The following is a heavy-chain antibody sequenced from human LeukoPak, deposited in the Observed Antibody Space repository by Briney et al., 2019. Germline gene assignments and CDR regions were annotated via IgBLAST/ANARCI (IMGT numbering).Heavy chain of an antibody. CDR2: INPNTGGT. D-gene: IGHD6-19*01. V-gene: IGHV1-2*02. CDR1: GYSFTGQD. J-gene: IGHJ4*02. CDR3: ASYPRYSSSPPFDY. Sequence: ASVKVSCKASGYSFTGQDMHWVRQAPGQGLEWMGWINPNTGGTNYAQKFQGRVTMTRDTTICAAFMELSRLTSDDTAVYYCASYPRYSSSPPFDYWGQGTLVTVSS.